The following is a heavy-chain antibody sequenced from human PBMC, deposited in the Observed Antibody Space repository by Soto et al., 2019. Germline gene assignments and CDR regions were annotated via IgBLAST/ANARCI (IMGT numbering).Heavy chain of an antibody. CDR1: GFTVSTKY. V-gene: IGHV3-66*01. CDR2: IYSGGST. CDR3: ARDPWAADY. Sequence: GSLRLSCAASGFTVSTKYMSWVPQAPGKGLEWVSVIYSGGSTFYADSVRGRFTISRDNSKNTVNLQMNSLRAEDTAVYYCARDPWAADYWGQGTLVTVSS. D-gene: IGHD3-16*01. J-gene: IGHJ4*02.